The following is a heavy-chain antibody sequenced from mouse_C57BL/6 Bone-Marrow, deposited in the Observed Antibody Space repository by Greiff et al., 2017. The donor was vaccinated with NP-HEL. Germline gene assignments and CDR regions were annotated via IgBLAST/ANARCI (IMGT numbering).Heavy chain of an antibody. Sequence: QVQLQQSGAELVKPGASVKLSCKASGYTFTSYWMHWVKQRPGRGLEWIGRIDPNSGGTKYNEKFKSKATLTVDKPSSTAYSQLSSLTSDDSAVYYGARRTTEEAMDYWGQGTSVTVSS. CDR3: ARRTTEEAMDY. CDR1: GYTFTSYW. V-gene: IGHV1-72*01. D-gene: IGHD1-1*01. CDR2: IDPNSGGT. J-gene: IGHJ4*01.